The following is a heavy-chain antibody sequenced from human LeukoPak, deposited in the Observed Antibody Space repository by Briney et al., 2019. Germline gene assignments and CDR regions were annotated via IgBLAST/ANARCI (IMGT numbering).Heavy chain of an antibody. Sequence: PGGSLRLSCAASGFTFSSYAMSWVRQAPGKGLEWVSAISGSGGSTYYADCVKGRFTISSDNSKNTLYLQMNSLRAEDTAVYYCAKGAAGCPLFDYWGQGTLVTVSS. CDR1: GFTFSSYA. CDR3: AKGAAGCPLFDY. J-gene: IGHJ4*02. V-gene: IGHV3-23*01. D-gene: IGHD6-13*01. CDR2: ISGSGGST.